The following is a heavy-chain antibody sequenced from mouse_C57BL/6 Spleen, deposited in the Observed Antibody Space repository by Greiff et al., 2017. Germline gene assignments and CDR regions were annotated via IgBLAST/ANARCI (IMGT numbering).Heavy chain of an antibody. CDR3: ARSLLLRSQAMDY. Sequence: EVKLMESGGGLVQPGGSLSLSCAASGFTFTDYYMSWVRQPPGKALEWLGFIRNKANGYTTEYSASVKGRFTISRDNSQSTLYLQMNALRAEDSATYYCARSLLLRSQAMDYWGQGTSVTVSS. J-gene: IGHJ4*01. V-gene: IGHV7-3*01. D-gene: IGHD1-1*01. CDR2: IRNKANGYTT. CDR1: GFTFTDYY.